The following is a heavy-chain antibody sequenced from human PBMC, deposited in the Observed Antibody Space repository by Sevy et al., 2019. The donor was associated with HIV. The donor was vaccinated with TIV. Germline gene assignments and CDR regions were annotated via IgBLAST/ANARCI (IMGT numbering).Heavy chain of an antibody. J-gene: IGHJ4*02. D-gene: IGHD3-22*01. V-gene: IGHV1-24*01. CDR3: AVTKDYYENSGNPFDY. Sequence: ASVKVSCKVSGYSLSNLAMHWVRQAPGKGLEWMGTFDPEDGETIYAQNFQGRVTLTEDTSTDTAYMELSSLRSEDTDVFYCAVTKDYYENSGNPFDYWGQGTLVTVSS. CDR1: GYSLSNLA. CDR2: FDPEDGET.